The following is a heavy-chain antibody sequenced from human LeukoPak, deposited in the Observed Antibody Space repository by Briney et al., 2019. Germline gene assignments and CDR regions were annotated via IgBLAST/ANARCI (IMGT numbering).Heavy chain of an antibody. Sequence: GGSLRLSCAASGFTFSSYGMHWVRQAPGKGLEWVAVISYDGSNKYYADSVKGRFTISRDNSKNTLYLQMNSLRAEDTAVYYCTRPKQQMVPSYEYWGQGTLVTVSS. CDR3: TRPKQQMVPSYEY. V-gene: IGHV3-30*03. CDR1: GFTFSSYG. J-gene: IGHJ4*02. CDR2: ISYDGSNK. D-gene: IGHD6-13*01.